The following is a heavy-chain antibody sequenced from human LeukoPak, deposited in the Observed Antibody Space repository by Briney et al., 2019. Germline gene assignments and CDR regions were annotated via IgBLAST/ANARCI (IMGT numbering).Heavy chain of an antibody. Sequence: GASVKVSCKASGYTFTSYDINWVRQATGQGLEWMGWMNPNSGNTDYPQKFQGRVTMTRNSSIGTAYMELSSLRSEDTAVYYCARGQLAVAGTVAFDIWGQGTMVTVSS. CDR3: ARGQLAVAGTVAFDI. V-gene: IGHV1-8*01. CDR1: GYTFTSYD. CDR2: MNPNSGNT. J-gene: IGHJ3*02. D-gene: IGHD6-19*01.